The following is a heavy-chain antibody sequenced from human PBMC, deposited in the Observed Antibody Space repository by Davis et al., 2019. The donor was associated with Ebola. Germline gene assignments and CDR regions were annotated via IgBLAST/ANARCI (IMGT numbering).Heavy chain of an antibody. CDR2: INHSGST. CDR3: ARIDYYYYGMDV. CDR1: GGSFSGYY. Sequence: SETLSLTCAVYGGSFSGYYWSWIRQPPGKGLEWIGEINHSGSTNYNPSLKSRVTISVDTSKNQFSLKLSSVTAADTAVYYCARIDYYYYGMDVWGQGTTVTVSS. V-gene: IGHV4-34*01. J-gene: IGHJ6*02.